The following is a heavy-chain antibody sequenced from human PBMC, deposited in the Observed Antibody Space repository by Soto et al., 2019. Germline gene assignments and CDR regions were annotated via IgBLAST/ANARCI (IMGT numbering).Heavy chain of an antibody. D-gene: IGHD6-13*01. Sequence: GGGLGVSGAGSRFCFGRYSMQWGSQAPGKGLEWVAVISYDGSNKYYADSVKGRFTISRDNSKNTLYLQMNSLRAEDTAVYYCAKAYSSSWLNLSYYFDYWGQGTLVTVS. CDR1: RFCFGRYS. CDR3: AKAYSSSWLNLSYYFDY. CDR2: ISYDGSNK. J-gene: IGHJ4*02. V-gene: IGHV3-30-3*01.